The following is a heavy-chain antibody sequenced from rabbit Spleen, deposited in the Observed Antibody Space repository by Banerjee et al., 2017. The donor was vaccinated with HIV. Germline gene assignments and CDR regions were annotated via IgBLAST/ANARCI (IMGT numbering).Heavy chain of an antibody. CDR2: TVGGRSTFT. V-gene: IGHV1S40*01. CDR1: GFSFSSNDY. Sequence: QSLEESGGGLVQPEGSLILTCKASGFSFSSNDYMCWVRQAPGKGLEWIACTVGGRSTFTYYTSWAKGRFTISKASSTTVTLQMTSLTAADTATYFCAKDLTGVIGWNFNLWGQGTLVTVS. D-gene: IGHD1-1*01. J-gene: IGHJ4*01. CDR3: AKDLTGVIGWNFNL.